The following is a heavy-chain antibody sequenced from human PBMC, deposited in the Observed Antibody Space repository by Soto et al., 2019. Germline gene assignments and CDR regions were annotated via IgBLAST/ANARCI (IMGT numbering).Heavy chain of an antibody. Sequence: PSETLSLTCTVSGGSISSYYWSWIRQPPGKGLEWIGYIYYSGSTNYNPSLKSRVTISVDTSKNQFSLKLSSVTAADTAVYYCARHPTSGNQLLQYNWFDPWGQGTLVTVSS. CDR2: IYYSGST. J-gene: IGHJ5*02. CDR3: ARHPTSGNQLLQYNWFDP. V-gene: IGHV4-59*08. D-gene: IGHD2-2*01. CDR1: GGSISSYY.